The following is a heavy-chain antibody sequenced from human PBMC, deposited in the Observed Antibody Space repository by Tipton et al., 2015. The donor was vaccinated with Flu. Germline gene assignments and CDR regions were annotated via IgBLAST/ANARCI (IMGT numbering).Heavy chain of an antibody. CDR3: ARLSYYDVDLKNFYFDY. CDR2: IYPSGNT. Sequence: TLSLTCTVSSGSIRSTNYFCAWIRQPPGKRLELIGSIYPSGNTYYNPSLKSRVIMSVDTSKNQFSLKVRSVTAADTAVYYCARLSYYDVDLKNFYFDYWGQGTLVTVSS. CDR1: SGSIRSTNYF. D-gene: IGHD3-10*02. J-gene: IGHJ4*02. V-gene: IGHV4-39*01.